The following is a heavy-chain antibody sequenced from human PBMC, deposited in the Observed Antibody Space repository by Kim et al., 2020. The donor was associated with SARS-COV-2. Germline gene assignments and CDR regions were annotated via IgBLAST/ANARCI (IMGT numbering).Heavy chain of an antibody. Sequence: SQTLSLTCAISGDSVSSNSAALNWIRQSPSRGLEWLGRTYYRSKWYNDYAVSVKSRITINPDTSKNQFSLQLNSVTPEDTAVYYCARGPRSVLWGERAERTFDYWGQGTLVTVSS. J-gene: IGHJ4*02. CDR3: ARGPRSVLWGERAERTFDY. CDR2: TYYRSKWYN. CDR1: GDSVSSNSAA. D-gene: IGHD3-16*01. V-gene: IGHV6-1*01.